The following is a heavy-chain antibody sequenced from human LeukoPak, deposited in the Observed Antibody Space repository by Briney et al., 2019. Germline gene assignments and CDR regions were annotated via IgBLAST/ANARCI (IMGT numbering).Heavy chain of an antibody. CDR2: IDYSGTT. CDR1: GGSISSSSND. J-gene: IGHJ6*03. V-gene: IGHV4-39*01. Sequence: KPSETLSLTCTVSGGSISSSSNDWGWIRQPPGKGLEWIGTIDYSGTTYYNPSLKSRVTISVDTSQLQFSLMLTSVTAEDTAVYYCARHGSYYYYMDVWGKGTTVTVSS. D-gene: IGHD3-16*01. CDR3: ARHGSYYYYMDV.